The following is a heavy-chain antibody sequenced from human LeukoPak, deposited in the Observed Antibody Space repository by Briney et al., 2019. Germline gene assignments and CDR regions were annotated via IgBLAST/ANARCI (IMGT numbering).Heavy chain of an antibody. Sequence: SETLSLTCAVSGGSISSTSYYWTWIRQPPGKGLEWIGSISYSGSTYYNPSLKSRVTISVDTSKNQFSLKLTSVTAADTAVYYCARSWIQLWLGDLTFDYWGQGTPVTVSS. CDR2: ISYSGST. CDR1: GGSISSTSYY. D-gene: IGHD5-18*01. CDR3: ARSWIQLWLGDLTFDY. V-gene: IGHV4-39*01. J-gene: IGHJ4*02.